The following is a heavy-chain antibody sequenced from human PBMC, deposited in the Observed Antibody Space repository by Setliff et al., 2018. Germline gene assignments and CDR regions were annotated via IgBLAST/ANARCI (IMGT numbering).Heavy chain of an antibody. V-gene: IGHV3-30*02. Sequence: AGGSLRLSCAASGFPFSTYAMHWVRQAPGKGLEWVAFLWYDGSNEYYADSVKGRFTISRDNSKNTLYLQMNSLRAEDTAVYYCAPFCSHSSYCPPPDWGQGTLVTVSS. D-gene: IGHD2-15*01. CDR3: APFCSHSSYCPPPD. J-gene: IGHJ4*02. CDR2: LWYDGSNE. CDR1: GFPFSTYA.